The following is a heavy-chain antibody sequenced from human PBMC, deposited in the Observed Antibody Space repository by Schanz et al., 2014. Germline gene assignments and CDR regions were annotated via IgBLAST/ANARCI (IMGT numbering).Heavy chain of an antibody. V-gene: IGHV3-72*01. D-gene: IGHD3-16*01. Sequence: EVQLVESGGALVQPGGSLRLSCAASGFTFSRYAMHWVRQAPGKGLEWVGRITNKPNNYNTEYAASVKGRFTISRDDSRNSLYLQMSSLKTEDTAVYYCVRLDVHDYWGQGTLVTVSA. CDR2: ITNKPNNYNT. CDR3: VRLDVHDY. CDR1: GFTFSRYA. J-gene: IGHJ4*02.